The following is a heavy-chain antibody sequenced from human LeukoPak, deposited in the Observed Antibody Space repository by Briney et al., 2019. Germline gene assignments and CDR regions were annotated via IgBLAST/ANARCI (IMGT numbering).Heavy chain of an antibody. V-gene: IGHV4-39*07. J-gene: IGHJ6*03. CDR2: IYYTGVT. CDR1: GGYIITSGHY. Sequence: SETLSLTCTVSGGYIITSGHYWGWIRQPPGKGLEWIGSIYYTGVTSTNPFFRSRMSISVDTSKNQFSLNLTSVTAADAAVYYCARASVGSSRFGEPNGDYYYYYMDVWGKGTTVTVSS. D-gene: IGHD3-10*01. CDR3: ARASVGSSRFGEPNGDYYYYYMDV.